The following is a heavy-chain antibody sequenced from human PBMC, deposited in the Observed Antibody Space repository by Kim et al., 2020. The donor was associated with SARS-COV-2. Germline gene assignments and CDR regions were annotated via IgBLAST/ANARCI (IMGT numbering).Heavy chain of an antibody. D-gene: IGHD3-10*01. Sequence: GGSLRLSCAASGFTLSNYGIHWVRQPPGKGLEWVAVISYDGINTNYADSVRGRFTISRDNSKNTLYLQISSLRAEDTAVYYCAKDQGSGSYRSWYYHWG. CDR2: ISYDGINT. V-gene: IGHV3-30*18. CDR1: GFTLSNYG. J-gene: IGHJ5*02. CDR3: AKDQGSGSYRSWYYH.